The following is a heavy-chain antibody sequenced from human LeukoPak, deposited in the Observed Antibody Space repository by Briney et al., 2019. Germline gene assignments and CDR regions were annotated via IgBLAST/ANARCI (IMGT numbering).Heavy chain of an antibody. CDR3: ARPYYYDSRIDP. V-gene: IGHV4-30-4*01. D-gene: IGHD3-22*01. J-gene: IGHJ5*02. Sequence: SQTLSLTCTVSGGSISSGDYYWSWIRQPPGKGLEWIAYMYYSGSTYYNPSLKSRVTMSADTSKNQLSLKLCSVTAADTAVYYCARPYYYDSRIDPWGQGILVTVSS. CDR2: MYYSGST. CDR1: GGSISSGDYY.